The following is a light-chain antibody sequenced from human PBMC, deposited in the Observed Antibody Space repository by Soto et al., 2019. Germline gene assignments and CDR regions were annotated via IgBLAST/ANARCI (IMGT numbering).Light chain of an antibody. CDR2: WAS. J-gene: IGKJ1*01. CDR1: QSVLYSSNNKNY. Sequence: DIVMTQSPDSLAVSLGERATINCKSSQSVLYSSNNKNYLAWYQKKPGQPPKLLISWASIRESGVPDRFSGSGSGTDFTLAISSLQAEDVAVYYCQHSYSTPPTFGQGTKVDIK. CDR3: QHSYSTPPT. V-gene: IGKV4-1*01.